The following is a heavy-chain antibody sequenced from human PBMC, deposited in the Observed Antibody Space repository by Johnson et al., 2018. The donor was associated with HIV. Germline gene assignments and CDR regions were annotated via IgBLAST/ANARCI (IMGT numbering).Heavy chain of an antibody. Sequence: QVQLVESGGGLVKPGGSLRLSCAASGFTFSSYGMHWVRQAPGKGLEWVAVISYDGSNKYYADSVKGRFTISRDNSKNTLYLQMNSLRAEDTAVYYCARGDPEWFHAFDIWGQGTMVTVSS. V-gene: IGHV3-30*03. CDR2: ISYDGSNK. CDR3: ARGDPEWFHAFDI. D-gene: IGHD3-10*01. CDR1: GFTFSSYG. J-gene: IGHJ3*02.